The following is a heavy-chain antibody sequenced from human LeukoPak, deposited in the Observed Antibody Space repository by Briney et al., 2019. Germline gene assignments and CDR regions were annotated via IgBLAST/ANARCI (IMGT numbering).Heavy chain of an antibody. CDR3: ARDWNSELLWFGELSHPYYYYYYGMDV. CDR1: GYTFTGYY. V-gene: IGHV1-2*02. Sequence: ASVKVSCKASGYTFTGYYMHWVRQAPGQGLEWMGWINPNSGGTNYAQKFQGRVTMTRDTSISTAYMELSMLRSDDTAVYYCARDWNSELLWFGELSHPYYYYYYGMDVWGQGTTVTVSS. D-gene: IGHD3-10*01. CDR2: INPNSGGT. J-gene: IGHJ6*02.